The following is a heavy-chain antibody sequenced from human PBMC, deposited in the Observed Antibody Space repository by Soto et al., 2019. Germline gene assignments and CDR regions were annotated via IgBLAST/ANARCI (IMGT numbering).Heavy chain of an antibody. D-gene: IGHD6-6*01. CDR1: GGTFSSYA. CDR2: IIPIFGTA. J-gene: IGHJ6*02. CDR3: AYRYSSSADPYYYGMDV. V-gene: IGHV1-69*01. Sequence: QVQLVQSGAEVKKPGSSVKVSCKASGGTFSSYAISWVRQAPGQGLEWMGGIIPIFGTANYAQKFQGRVTITADESTSTAYMELSSLRSEDTAVYYCAYRYSSSADPYYYGMDVWGQGTTVTVSS.